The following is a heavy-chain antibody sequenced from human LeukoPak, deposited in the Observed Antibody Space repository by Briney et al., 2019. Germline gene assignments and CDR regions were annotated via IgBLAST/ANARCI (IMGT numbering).Heavy chain of an antibody. D-gene: IGHD6-13*01. J-gene: IGHJ5*02. Sequence: PGGSLRLSCAASGFTFSSYRMNWVRQAPGKGLEWVSSISSSSSYIYYADSVKGRFTISRDNAKNSLYLQMNSLRAEDTAVYYCARDGAYSSSWPNWFDPWGQGTLVTVSS. V-gene: IGHV3-21*01. CDR2: ISSSSSYI. CDR3: ARDGAYSSSWPNWFDP. CDR1: GFTFSSYR.